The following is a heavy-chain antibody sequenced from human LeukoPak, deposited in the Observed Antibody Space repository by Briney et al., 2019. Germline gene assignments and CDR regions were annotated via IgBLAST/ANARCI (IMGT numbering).Heavy chain of an antibody. J-gene: IGHJ3*01. D-gene: IGHD6-13*01. Sequence: SETLSLTCIVSGASLSTYYGTWIRQAPGKGLEWIGYIFYSGGTNYNSSLKSRVTLSIDTSKNQFSLKLRSVTAADTAVYYCARISSSNWYNERGAFDVWGQGTMVTVSS. V-gene: IGHV4-59*01. CDR1: GASLSTYY. CDR2: IFYSGGT. CDR3: ARISSSNWYNERGAFDV.